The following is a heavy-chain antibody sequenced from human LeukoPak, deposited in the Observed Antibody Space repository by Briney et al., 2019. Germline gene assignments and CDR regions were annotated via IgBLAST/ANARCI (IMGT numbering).Heavy chain of an antibody. CDR2: INPNSGGT. CDR1: GYTFTVYY. Sequence: ASVTVSCTASGYTFTVYYMHWVRHAPGQGLERMGWINPNSGGTNYAQKLQGRVTMTRDTSISTAYMELSRLRSDDTAVYYCARESLLGLMVRGVHDYWGQGTLVTVSS. J-gene: IGHJ4*02. D-gene: IGHD3-10*01. CDR3: ARESLLGLMVRGVHDY. V-gene: IGHV1-2*02.